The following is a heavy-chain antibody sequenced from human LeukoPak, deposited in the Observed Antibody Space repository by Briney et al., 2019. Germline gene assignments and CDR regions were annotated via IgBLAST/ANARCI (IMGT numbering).Heavy chain of an antibody. J-gene: IGHJ4*02. V-gene: IGHV3-30-3*01. CDR2: ISYGGSNK. CDR1: GFTFSSYA. Sequence: GGSLRLSCAASGFTFSSYAMHWVRQAPGKGLEWVAVISYGGSNKYYADSVKGRFTISRDNSKNTLYLQMNSLRAEDTAVYYCARDDWEYSSGYSPTDYWGQGTLVTVSS. CDR3: ARDDWEYSSGYSPTDY. D-gene: IGHD3-22*01.